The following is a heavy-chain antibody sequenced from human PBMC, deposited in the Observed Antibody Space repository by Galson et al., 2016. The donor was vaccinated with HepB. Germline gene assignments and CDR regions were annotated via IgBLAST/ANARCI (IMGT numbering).Heavy chain of an antibody. CDR3: ARDDSGGWYGFHYGMDV. Sequence: SVKVSCKASGGTFSSDVISWVRQAPGQGLEWMGGIIPTFGTPNYAQQFQGRLTITADESTSTAYMELSSVTAADTGVYYCARDDSGGWYGFHYGMDVWGQGTTVTVSS. J-gene: IGHJ6*02. CDR1: GGTFSSDV. CDR2: IIPTFGTP. D-gene: IGHD6-19*01. V-gene: IGHV1-69*13.